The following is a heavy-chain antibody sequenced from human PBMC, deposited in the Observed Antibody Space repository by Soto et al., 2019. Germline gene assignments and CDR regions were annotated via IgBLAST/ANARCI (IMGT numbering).Heavy chain of an antibody. CDR1: RYAFTSYY. V-gene: IGHV1-8*01. D-gene: IGHD2-21*01. Sequence: TSAKVSSKASRYAFTSYYISSLRQATRQGLEWMGWMNPNSGDTGYAQRFQGRVTMTRNTSISTAYMELSSLRSEDTAVYYCARAPHYSRCSFDIWGQGTMVTVSS. CDR3: ARAPHYSRCSFDI. J-gene: IGHJ3*02. CDR2: MNPNSGDT.